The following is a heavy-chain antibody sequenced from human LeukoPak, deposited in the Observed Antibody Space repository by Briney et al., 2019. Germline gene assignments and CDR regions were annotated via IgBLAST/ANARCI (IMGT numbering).Heavy chain of an antibody. J-gene: IGHJ5*02. CDR3: ARGDYGEYEWFDP. Sequence: ASVKLSCKASGYTFTGYYMHWVRQAPGQGLERMGWINPNSGGTNYAQKFQGRVTMTRDTSISTAYMELSRLRSDDTAVYYCARGDYGEYEWFDPWGQGTLVTVSS. CDR2: INPNSGGT. V-gene: IGHV1-2*02. D-gene: IGHD4-17*01. CDR1: GYTFTGYY.